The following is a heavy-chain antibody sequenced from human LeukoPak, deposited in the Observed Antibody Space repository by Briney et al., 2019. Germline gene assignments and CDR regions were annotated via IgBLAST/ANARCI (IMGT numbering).Heavy chain of an antibody. Sequence: GASVKVSCKVSGYTLTELSMHWVRQAPGKGLEWMGGFDPEDGDTIYAQKFQGRVTMTEDTSTDTAYMELSSLRSEDTAVYYCATFMSIVGPPRDDYWGQGTLVTVSS. CDR2: FDPEDGDT. CDR3: ATFMSIVGPPRDDY. V-gene: IGHV1-24*01. CDR1: GYTLTELS. D-gene: IGHD1-26*01. J-gene: IGHJ4*02.